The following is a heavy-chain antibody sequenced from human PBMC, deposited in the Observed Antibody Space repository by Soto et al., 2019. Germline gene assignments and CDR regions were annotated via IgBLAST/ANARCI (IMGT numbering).Heavy chain of an antibody. CDR2: IYYSGST. Sequence: PSETLSRTCTVSGGSISSYYWSWIRQPPGKGLEWIGYIYYSGSTNYNPSLKSRVTISVDTSKNQFSLKLSSVTAADTAVYYCAREGKYYDSSGYYYGGDYYYYGMDVWGQGTTVTVSS. D-gene: IGHD3-22*01. CDR3: AREGKYYDSSGYYYGGDYYYYGMDV. V-gene: IGHV4-59*01. J-gene: IGHJ6*02. CDR1: GGSISSYY.